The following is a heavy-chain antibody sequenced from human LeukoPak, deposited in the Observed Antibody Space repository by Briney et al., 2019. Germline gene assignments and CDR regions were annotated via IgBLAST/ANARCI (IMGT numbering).Heavy chain of an antibody. CDR3: ASEEQSAFDI. CDR1: GFTFSSYS. V-gene: IGHV3-21*01. D-gene: IGHD1-26*01. J-gene: IGHJ3*02. Sequence: PGGSLRLSCAASGFTFSSYSMNWVRQAPGKGLEWVSSISSSSSYIYYADSVKGRFTISRDNAKNSLYLQMSSLRAEDTAVYYCASEEQSAFDIWGQGTMVAVSS. CDR2: ISSSSSYI.